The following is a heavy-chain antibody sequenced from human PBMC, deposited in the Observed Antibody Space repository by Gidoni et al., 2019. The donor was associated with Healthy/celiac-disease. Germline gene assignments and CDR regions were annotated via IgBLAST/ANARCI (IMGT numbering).Heavy chain of an antibody. CDR3: ASCGAAAAGGWFDP. J-gene: IGHJ5*02. CDR1: GGTFSSYA. V-gene: IGHV1-69*09. CDR2: IIPILGIA. D-gene: IGHD6-13*01. Sequence: QVQLVQSGAEVKKPGSSVKVSCKASGGTFSSYAISWVRQAPGQGLEWMGRIIPILGIANYAQKFQGRVTITADKSTSTAYMELSSLRSEDTAVYYCASCGAAAAGGWFDPWGQGTLVTVSS.